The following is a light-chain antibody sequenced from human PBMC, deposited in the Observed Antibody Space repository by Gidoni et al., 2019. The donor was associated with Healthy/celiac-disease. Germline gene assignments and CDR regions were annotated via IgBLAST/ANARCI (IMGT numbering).Light chain of an antibody. Sequence: QSALTQPASVSGSPGQSITISCTGTSRDVGGDNYVSWYQQHPGKAPKLMIYEVSNRPSGVSNRFSGSKSSNTASLTISGLQAEDEADYYCSSYTSSSTRVFGGGTKLTVL. J-gene: IGLJ3*02. V-gene: IGLV2-14*01. CDR3: SSYTSSSTRV. CDR1: SRDVGGDNY. CDR2: EVS.